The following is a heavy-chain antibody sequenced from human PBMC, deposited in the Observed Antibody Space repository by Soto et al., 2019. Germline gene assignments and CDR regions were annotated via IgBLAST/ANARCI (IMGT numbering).Heavy chain of an antibody. Sequence: QVQLQQWGAGLLKPSETLSLTCTVYGGSFSAYYWNWIRQPPGKGLEWIGEVNHSGSTNYNPSLKSRVTISIHTSKNQFSLRLGSVTAADTAVYYCARADPRGGVVVPAARVGGMDVWGQGTTVTVSS. CDR2: VNHSGST. D-gene: IGHD2-2*01. CDR1: GGSFSAYY. CDR3: ARADPRGGVVVPAARVGGMDV. J-gene: IGHJ6*02. V-gene: IGHV4-34*01.